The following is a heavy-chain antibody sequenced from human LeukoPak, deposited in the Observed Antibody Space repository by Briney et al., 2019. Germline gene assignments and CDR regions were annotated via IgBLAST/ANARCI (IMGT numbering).Heavy chain of an antibody. D-gene: IGHD5-24*01. CDR2: IYSCGST. CDR1: GFTVSSNY. Sequence: GGSLRLSCAASGFTVSSNYMSWVRQAPGKGLEWVSVIYSCGSTYYADSVKGRFTISRDNSKNTLYLQMNSLRAEDTAVYYCARAEIKGDAFDIWGQGTMVTVSS. CDR3: ARAEIKGDAFDI. J-gene: IGHJ3*02. V-gene: IGHV3-66*01.